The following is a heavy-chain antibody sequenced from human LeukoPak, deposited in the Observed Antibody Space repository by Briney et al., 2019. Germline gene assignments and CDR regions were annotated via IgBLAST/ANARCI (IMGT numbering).Heavy chain of an antibody. Sequence: PSQTLSLTCTVSGGSISSYYWSWIRQPAGKGLEWIRRIYTSGSTNYNPSLKSRVTMSVDTSKNQFSLKLSSVTAADTAVYYCARDPFSPSPYYYYMDVWGKGTTVTVSS. D-gene: IGHD3-3*02. CDR1: GGSISSYY. CDR2: IYTSGST. V-gene: IGHV4-4*07. J-gene: IGHJ6*03. CDR3: ARDPFSPSPYYYYMDV.